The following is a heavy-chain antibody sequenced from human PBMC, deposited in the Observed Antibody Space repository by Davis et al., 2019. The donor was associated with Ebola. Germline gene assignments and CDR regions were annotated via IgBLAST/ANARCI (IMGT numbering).Heavy chain of an antibody. CDR3: ARDRLNAVAGVDY. J-gene: IGHJ4*02. Sequence: GGSLRLSCAASGFTFSSYAMSWVRQAPGKGLEWVSSISSSSSYIYYADSVKGRFTISRDNAKNSLSLQMNSLRAEDTAVYYCARDRLNAVAGVDYWGQGTLVTVSS. V-gene: IGHV3-21*01. CDR2: ISSSSSYI. D-gene: IGHD6-19*01. CDR1: GFTFSSYA.